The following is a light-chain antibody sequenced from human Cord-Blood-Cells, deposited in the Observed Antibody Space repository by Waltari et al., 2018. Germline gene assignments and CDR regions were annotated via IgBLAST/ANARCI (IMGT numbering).Light chain of an antibody. J-gene: IGLJ3*02. V-gene: IGLV1-36*01. CDR3: AAWDDSLNWV. CDR1: SSNIGNNA. CDR2: YDD. Sequence: QSVLTQPPSVSEAPRQRVTISCSGSSSNIGNNAVNWYQKLPGKAPKLLIYYDDLLPSGVSDRFSGSKSGTSASLAISGLQSEDEADYYCAAWDDSLNWVFGGGTKLTVL.